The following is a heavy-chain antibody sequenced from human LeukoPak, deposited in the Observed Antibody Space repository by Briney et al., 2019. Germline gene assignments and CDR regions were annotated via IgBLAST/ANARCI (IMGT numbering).Heavy chain of an antibody. V-gene: IGHV3-7*01. CDR3: AGRFDY. Sequence: GGSLRLSRAASGFSLSRYWMSWVRQAPGKGLEWVANMKQDGSEKKYVDSVKGRFTISRDNTKNSLYLQMNSLRAEDTAVYYCAGRFDYWGQGTLVTVAS. CDR2: MKQDGSEK. CDR1: GFSLSRYW. J-gene: IGHJ4*02.